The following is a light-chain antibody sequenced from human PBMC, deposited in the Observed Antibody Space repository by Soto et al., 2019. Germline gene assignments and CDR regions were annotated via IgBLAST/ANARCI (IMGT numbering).Light chain of an antibody. CDR2: AAS. CDR1: QSISSY. V-gene: IGKV1-39*01. Sequence: DIQMTQSPSSLSASVGDRVTIACRATQSISSYLNWYQLKPGKAPKLLIYAASSLQSGVPSRFSGSGSGTDFTLTISSLHPEDFATYYCQQSSTTPLTFGPGTKVDIK. J-gene: IGKJ3*01. CDR3: QQSSTTPLT.